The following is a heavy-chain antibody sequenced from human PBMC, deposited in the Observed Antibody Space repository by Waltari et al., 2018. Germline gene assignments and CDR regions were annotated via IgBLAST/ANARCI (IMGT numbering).Heavy chain of an antibody. J-gene: IGHJ4*02. Sequence: EVQLVETGGGLIQPGGSLRLSCAAPGLTVRSYYMSWVRQAPGKGLQWVSVIYSGGSTYYADSVKGRFTISRDNSKNTLYLQMNSLRAEDTAVYYCARVERGSGWFFDYWGQGTLVTVSS. V-gene: IGHV3-53*02. D-gene: IGHD6-19*01. CDR1: GLTVRSYY. CDR3: ARVERGSGWFFDY. CDR2: IYSGGST.